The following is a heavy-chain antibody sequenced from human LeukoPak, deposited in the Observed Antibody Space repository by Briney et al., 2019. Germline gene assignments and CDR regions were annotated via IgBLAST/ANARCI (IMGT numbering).Heavy chain of an antibody. CDR2: IYYSGSGST. V-gene: IGHV4-39*02. D-gene: IGHD1-26*01. CDR1: GGSISSSGYY. J-gene: IGHJ4*02. Sequence: SETLSLTCTVSGGSISSSGYYWCWIRQPPGKGLEWIGSIYYSGSGSTNYNPSLKSRVTTSVDTSKNQFSLKLSSETATDTAVYYCARERVGGGGYYFDSWGQGTLVTVSS. CDR3: ARERVGGGGYYFDS.